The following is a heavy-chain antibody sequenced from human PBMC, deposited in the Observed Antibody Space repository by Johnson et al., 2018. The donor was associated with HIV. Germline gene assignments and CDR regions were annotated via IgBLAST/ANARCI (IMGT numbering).Heavy chain of an antibody. CDR1: GFTVSTKY. V-gene: IGHV3-66*03. CDR2: IYSGGST. Sequence: VQLVESGGGLIQPGGSLRLSCAVSGFTVSTKYMTWVRQAPGKGLEWVSVIYSGGSTYYADSVKGRFTISRDNSKNTLYLQLNSLRAEDTSVYYCARDLVRASHAFDIWGQGTMVTVSS. J-gene: IGHJ3*02. D-gene: IGHD2-8*02. CDR3: ARDLVRASHAFDI.